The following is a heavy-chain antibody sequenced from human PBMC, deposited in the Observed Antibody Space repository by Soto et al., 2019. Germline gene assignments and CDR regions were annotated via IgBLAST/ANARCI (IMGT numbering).Heavy chain of an antibody. CDR2: ISGGSSYT. V-gene: IGHV3-11*06. J-gene: IGHJ4*02. CDR3: AKTIVAASGYYFDH. CDR1: GFSFDDSY. D-gene: IGHD2-21*01. Sequence: QVQLVESGGGLVQPGGSLRLACAASGFSFDDSYMSWIRQAPGKGLEWLSYISGGSSYTNYADSVKGRFTISRDNAKRSLYLEMNSLRADDTAVYYCAKTIVAASGYYFDHWGQGNLVTVSS.